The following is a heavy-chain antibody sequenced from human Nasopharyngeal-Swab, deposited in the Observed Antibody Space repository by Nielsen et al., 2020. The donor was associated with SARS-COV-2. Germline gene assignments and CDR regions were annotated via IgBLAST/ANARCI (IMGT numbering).Heavy chain of an antibody. CDR2: ISYDGSNK. Sequence: GESLKISCAASGFTFSSYAMHWVRQAPGKGLEWVAVISYDGSNKYYADSVKGRFTISRDNAKNSLYLQMNSLRAEDTAVYYCARSYNWNYLDYFDYWGQGTLVTVSS. J-gene: IGHJ4*02. CDR3: ARSYNWNYLDYFDY. CDR1: GFTFSSYA. V-gene: IGHV3-30-3*01. D-gene: IGHD1-7*01.